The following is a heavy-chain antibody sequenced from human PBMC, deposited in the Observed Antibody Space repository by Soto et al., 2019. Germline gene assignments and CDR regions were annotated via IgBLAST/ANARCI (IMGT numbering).Heavy chain of an antibody. D-gene: IGHD2-8*01. CDR1: DGSISSSSYY. CDR2: IYYSGST. J-gene: IGHJ4*02. CDR3: ARQGSNCTNGVCYVDY. V-gene: IGHV4-39*01. Sequence: SETLSLTCTVSDGSISSSSYYWGWIRQPPGKGLEWIGSIYYSGSTYYNPSLKSRVTISVDTSKNQFSLKLSSVTAADTAVYYCARQGSNCTNGVCYVDYWGQGTLVTVSS.